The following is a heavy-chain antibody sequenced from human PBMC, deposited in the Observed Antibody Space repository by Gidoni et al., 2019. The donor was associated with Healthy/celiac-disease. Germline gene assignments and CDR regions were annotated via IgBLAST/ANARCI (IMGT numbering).Heavy chain of an antibody. J-gene: IGHJ4*02. V-gene: IGHV4-59*08. CDR1: GGSISSYY. CDR2: IYYSGST. D-gene: IGHD3-22*01. CDR3: ARFHTSYYDSSGYYAY. Sequence: QVQLQESGPGLVKPSETLSLTCTVSGGSISSYYWSWIRQPPGKGLEWIGYIYYSGSTNYNPSLKCRVTISVDTSKTLVSLKLSSVTAADTAVYYCARFHTSYYDSSGYYAYWGQGTLVTVSS.